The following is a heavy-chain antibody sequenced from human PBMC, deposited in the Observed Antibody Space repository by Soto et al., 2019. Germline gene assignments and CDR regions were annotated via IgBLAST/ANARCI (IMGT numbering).Heavy chain of an antibody. CDR2: IYHSGST. D-gene: IGHD6-19*01. CDR3: ASAFGGWPPDP. J-gene: IGHJ5*02. CDR1: GGSISSGGSS. V-gene: IGHV4-30-2*01. Sequence: PSETLSLTCAVSGGSISSGGSSWSWIRQPPGKGLEWIGYIYHSGSTYYNPSLKSRVTISVDRSKNQFSLKLSSVTAADTAVYYCASAFGGWPPDPWGQGILVTVSS.